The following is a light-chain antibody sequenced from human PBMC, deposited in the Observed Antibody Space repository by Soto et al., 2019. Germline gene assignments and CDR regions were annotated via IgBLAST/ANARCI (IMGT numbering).Light chain of an antibody. V-gene: IGKV1-9*01. J-gene: IGKJ1*01. CDR1: QTISSY. Sequence: EIQMTQSPSSVFASVGARVTITCRASQTISSYLDWYQQKPGKAPKLLIYAASTLESGVPSRFSATVSGTEFSLTITSLQPEDFATYYCQQLFDSPITFGQGTKVDIK. CDR2: AAS. CDR3: QQLFDSPIT.